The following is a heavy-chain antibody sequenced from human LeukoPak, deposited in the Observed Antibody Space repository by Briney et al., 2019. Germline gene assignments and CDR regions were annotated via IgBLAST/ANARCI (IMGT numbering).Heavy chain of an antibody. J-gene: IGHJ5*02. CDR2: LWYDGSNE. V-gene: IGHV3-33*06. CDR1: GFTFSAYV. CDR3: AKAASSLSFNWFDP. Sequence: LTGTSLRLSCAASGFTFSAYVMHWVRQAPGKGLEWVAILWYDGSNEYYADSVKGRFTISRDNSKNTLYLQMNSLRAEDTAVYYCAKAASSLSFNWFDPWGQGTLVTVSS. D-gene: IGHD2-15*01.